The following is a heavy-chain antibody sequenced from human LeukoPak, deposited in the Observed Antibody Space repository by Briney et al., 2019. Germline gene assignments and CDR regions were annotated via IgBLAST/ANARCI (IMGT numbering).Heavy chain of an antibody. J-gene: IGHJ4*02. D-gene: IGHD3-22*01. CDR3: ARDYYDSSGYYRWYFDY. V-gene: IGHV4-4*07. Sequence: PSETLSLTCTVSGGSISSYYWSWIRQPAGKGLEWIGRIYTSGSTNYNPSLKSRVTMSVDTSKNQFSLKLSSVTAADTAVYYCARDYYDSSGYYRWYFDYWGQGTLVTVSS. CDR2: IYTSGST. CDR1: GGSISSYY.